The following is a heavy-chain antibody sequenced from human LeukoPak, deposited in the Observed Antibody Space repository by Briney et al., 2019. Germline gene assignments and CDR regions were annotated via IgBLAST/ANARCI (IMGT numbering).Heavy chain of an antibody. CDR1: GYTFTGYY. CDR2: INPNSGGT. D-gene: IGHD2-15*01. J-gene: IGHJ1*01. Sequence: ASVKVSCKASGYTFTGYYMHWVRQAPGQGLEWMGWINPNSGGTNYAQKFQGRVTMTRDTPISTAYMELSRLRSDDTAVYYCASLLGYCSGGSCYAEYFQHWGQGTLVTVSS. CDR3: ASLLGYCSGGSCYAEYFQH. V-gene: IGHV1-2*02.